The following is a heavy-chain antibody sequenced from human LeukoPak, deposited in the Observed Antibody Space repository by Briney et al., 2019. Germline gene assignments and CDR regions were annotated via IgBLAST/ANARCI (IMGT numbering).Heavy chain of an antibody. V-gene: IGHV3-21*01. CDR3: ASLTIFGVALMDV. D-gene: IGHD3-3*01. CDR1: GFTFSSYS. Sequence: GGSLRLSCAASGFTFSSYSMNWVRQAPGKGLEWVSSISSNTNYIYYADSVKGRFTISRDNAKSSLYLQMNSLRAEDTAVYYCASLTIFGVALMDVWGKGTTVTVSS. CDR2: ISSNTNYI. J-gene: IGHJ6*04.